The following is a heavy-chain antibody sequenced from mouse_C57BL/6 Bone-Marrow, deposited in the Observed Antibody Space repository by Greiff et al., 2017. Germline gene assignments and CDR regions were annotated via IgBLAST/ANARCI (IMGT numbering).Heavy chain of an antibody. Sequence: VPLLQSGAELVQPGASVKMSCKASGYTFTSYWITWVKQRPGQGLEWIGDIYPGSGSTSYNVKFNSKATRTVDTSSRTAYMQLSRLTSEDSAAFYSARRKITTVENFDYWSQGTTLTVSS. J-gene: IGHJ2*01. CDR3: ARRKITTVENFDY. V-gene: IGHV1-55*01. CDR2: IYPGSGST. CDR1: GYTFTSYW. D-gene: IGHD2-4*01.